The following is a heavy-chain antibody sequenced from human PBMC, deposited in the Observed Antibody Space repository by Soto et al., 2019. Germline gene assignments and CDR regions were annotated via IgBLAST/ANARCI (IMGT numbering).Heavy chain of an antibody. J-gene: IGHJ6*02. CDR3: ARTNTIITMVRGVIITSGIYYGMDV. V-gene: IGHV3-13*01. D-gene: IGHD3-10*01. Sequence: GGSLRLSCAASGFTFSSYDMHWVRQATGKGLEWVSAIGTAGDTYYPGSVKGRFTISRENAKNSLYLQMNSLRAEDTAVYYCARTNTIITMVRGVIITSGIYYGMDVWGQGTTVTVSS. CDR1: GFTFSSYD. CDR2: IGTAGDT.